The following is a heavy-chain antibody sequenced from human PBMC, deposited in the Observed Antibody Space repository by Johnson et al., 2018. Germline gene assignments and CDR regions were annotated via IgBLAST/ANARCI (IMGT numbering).Heavy chain of an antibody. J-gene: IGHJ4*02. V-gene: IGHV4-59*01. Sequence: QVQLQESGPGRVKXSETXSLXCSVSGVSITNYYWSWIRQPPGKGLEWMGYAFYSGRAKYNPSLKSRVTISVDTAKSQFSLKLTSVTAADTAVYYCGRDHTATLRYIDYWGQGTLVTVSS. D-gene: IGHD5-18*01. CDR1: GVSITNYY. CDR3: GRDHTATLRYIDY. CDR2: AFYSGRA.